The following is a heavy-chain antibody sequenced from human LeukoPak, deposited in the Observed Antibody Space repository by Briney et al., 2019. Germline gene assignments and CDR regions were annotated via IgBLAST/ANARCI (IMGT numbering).Heavy chain of an antibody. CDR1: GFTFSTYS. V-gene: IGHV3-30-3*01. Sequence: QTGGSLRLSCAASGFTFSTYSMHWVRQAPGKGLEWVAVTSYDGSNKYHADSVKGRFTISRDNSKNTLYLQMNSLRAEDTAMYYCARGIWRAAAGASDYLDYWGQGTLVTVSS. D-gene: IGHD6-13*01. J-gene: IGHJ4*02. CDR2: TSYDGSNK. CDR3: ARGIWRAAAGASDYLDY.